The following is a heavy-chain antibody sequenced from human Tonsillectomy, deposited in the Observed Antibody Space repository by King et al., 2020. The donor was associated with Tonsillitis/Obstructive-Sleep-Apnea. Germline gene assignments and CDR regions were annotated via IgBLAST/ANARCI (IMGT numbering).Heavy chain of an antibody. J-gene: IGHJ4*02. V-gene: IGHV5-10-1*01. CDR1: GYSFTSYW. Sequence: QLVQSGVEVKKPGESLRISCKGSGYSFTSYWISWVRQMPGKGLEWMGRIDPSDAYTNYSPSFQGHVTIPADKSISTAYLQWSSLKASDTAMYYCARGGILSAGAPDFWGQGTLVTVSS. D-gene: IGHD6-13*01. CDR3: ARGGILSAGAPDF. CDR2: IDPSDAYT.